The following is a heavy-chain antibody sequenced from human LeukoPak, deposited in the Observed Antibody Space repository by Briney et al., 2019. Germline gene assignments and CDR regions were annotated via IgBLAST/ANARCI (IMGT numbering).Heavy chain of an antibody. Sequence: GGSLRLSCAAPGFTFSSYAMHWVRQAPGKGLEWVAVISYDGSNKYYADSVKGRFTISRDNSKSTLYLQMNSLRAEDTAVYYCARVPYCGGDCYSNYFDYWGQGTLVTVSS. CDR3: ARVPYCGGDCYSNYFDY. V-gene: IGHV3-30-3*01. CDR1: GFTFSSYA. CDR2: ISYDGSNK. J-gene: IGHJ4*02. D-gene: IGHD2-21*02.